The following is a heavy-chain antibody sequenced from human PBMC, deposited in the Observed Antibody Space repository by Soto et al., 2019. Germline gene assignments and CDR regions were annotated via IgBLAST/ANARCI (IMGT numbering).Heavy chain of an antibody. CDR2: ISYDGSNK. CDR1: GFTFSSYA. Sequence: QVQLVESGGGVVQPGRSLRLSCAASGFTFSSYAMHWVRQAPGKGLEWVAVISYDGSNKYYADSVKGRFTISRDNSKNTLYLLMNSLRAEDTAVYYCARDSPYSSGWYQARGSVFDPWGQGTLVTVSS. CDR3: ARDSPYSSGWYQARGSVFDP. D-gene: IGHD6-19*01. J-gene: IGHJ5*02. V-gene: IGHV3-30-3*01.